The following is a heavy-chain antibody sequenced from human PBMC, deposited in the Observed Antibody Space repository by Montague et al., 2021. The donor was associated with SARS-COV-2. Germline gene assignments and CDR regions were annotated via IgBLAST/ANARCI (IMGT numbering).Heavy chain of an antibody. CDR2: IYYDGST. Sequence: SETLSLTCTVSGGSIRSYYWSWIRQTPGKRLEWIGYIYYDGSTNYNPSLKSRVTMSVDSSKNQFSLRLSSVTAADTAVYHCARYGSYFEHWGQGTLVTVSS. D-gene: IGHD1-26*01. CDR1: GGSIRSYY. V-gene: IGHV4-59*03. J-gene: IGHJ4*02. CDR3: ARYGSYFEH.